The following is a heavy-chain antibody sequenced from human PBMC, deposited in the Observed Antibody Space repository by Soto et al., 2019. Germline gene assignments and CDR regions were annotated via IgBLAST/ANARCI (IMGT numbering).Heavy chain of an antibody. D-gene: IGHD6-13*01. CDR3: AHVPYSSAWYSDRFGP. CDR2: IYWDDDK. CDR1: GFSLSSSGVG. J-gene: IGHJ5*02. V-gene: IGHV2-5*02. Sequence: QITLKESGPTLVKPTQTLTLTCTFSGFSLSSSGVGVGWIRQPPGKALEWLALIYWDDDKRYSPSLKSRLTITKDTSKNQVLPTLSSMDPVDTATYYWAHVPYSSAWYSDRFGPWGQRTLVTVSS.